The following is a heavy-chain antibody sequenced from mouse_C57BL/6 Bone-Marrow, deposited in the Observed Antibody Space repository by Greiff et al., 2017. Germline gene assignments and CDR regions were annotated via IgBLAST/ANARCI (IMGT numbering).Heavy chain of an antibody. CDR3: ARKRLGVDY. Sequence: QVQLQQPGAELVKPGASVKMSCKASGYTFTSYWITWVKQRPGQGLEWIGDIYPGSGSTNYNEKFKSKATLTVDTPSSTAYMQLSSLTSEDSAVYYCARKRLGVDYWGQGTTLTVSS. V-gene: IGHV1-55*01. CDR1: GYTFTSYW. J-gene: IGHJ2*01. CDR2: IYPGSGST.